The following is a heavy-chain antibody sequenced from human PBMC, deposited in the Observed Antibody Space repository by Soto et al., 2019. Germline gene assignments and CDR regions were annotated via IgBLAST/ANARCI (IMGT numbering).Heavy chain of an antibody. Sequence: SETLCLTCAVSGGSIISSNWWSWISQPPGKGLEWIGEIYHSGSTNYNPSLKSRVTISVDKSKNQFSLKLSSVTAADTAVYYCARVVTFGGVIATDQRLYGMDVWGQGTTVTVSS. J-gene: IGHJ6*02. D-gene: IGHD3-16*02. CDR1: GGSIISSNW. V-gene: IGHV4-4*02. CDR3: ARVVTFGGVIATDQRLYGMDV. CDR2: IYHSGST.